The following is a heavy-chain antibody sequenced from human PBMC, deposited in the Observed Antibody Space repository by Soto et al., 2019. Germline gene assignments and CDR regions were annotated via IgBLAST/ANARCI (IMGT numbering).Heavy chain of an antibody. D-gene: IGHD3-3*01. CDR3: ARGGGTILAPLP. CDR2: INTNSGAT. CDR1: GYTFTGYF. V-gene: IGHV1-2*02. Sequence: QVQLMQSGAEMKKPGASVKVSCKASGYTFTGYFMHWVRQAPGQGLEWMGWINTNSGATTSAHKFQGRVTMPRDTSISTAYMELSGLTSDDTAVYFCARGGGTILAPLPWGQGTLVTVSS. J-gene: IGHJ5*02.